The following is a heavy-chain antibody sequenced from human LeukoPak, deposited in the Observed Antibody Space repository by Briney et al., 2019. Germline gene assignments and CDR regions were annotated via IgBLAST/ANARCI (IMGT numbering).Heavy chain of an antibody. Sequence: SGTLSLTCAVSGGSISSSNWWSWVRQPPGKGLEWIGEIYHSGSTNYNPSLKSRVTISVDKSKNQFSLKLSSVTAADTAVYYCARDLLPDSSGWRRRRGYGMDVWGQGTTVTVSS. D-gene: IGHD6-19*01. J-gene: IGHJ6*02. CDR2: IYHSGST. CDR1: GGSISSSNW. CDR3: ARDLLPDSSGWRRRRGYGMDV. V-gene: IGHV4-4*02.